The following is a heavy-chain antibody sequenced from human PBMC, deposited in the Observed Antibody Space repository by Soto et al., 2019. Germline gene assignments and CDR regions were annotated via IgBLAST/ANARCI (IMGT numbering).Heavy chain of an antibody. V-gene: IGHV4-39*01. D-gene: IGHD6-13*01. CDR3: ARSRIAAAGGALDY. J-gene: IGHJ4*02. Sequence: SETLSLTCTVSGGSISSSSYYWGWIRQPPGKGLEWIGSIYYSGSTYYNPSLKSRVTISVDTSKNRFSLKLSSVTAADTAVYYCARSRIAAAGGALDYWGQGTLVTVSS. CDR1: GGSISSSSYY. CDR2: IYYSGST.